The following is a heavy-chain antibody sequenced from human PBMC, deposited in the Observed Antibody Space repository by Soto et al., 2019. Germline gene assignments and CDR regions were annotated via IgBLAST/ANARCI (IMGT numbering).Heavy chain of an antibody. CDR2: IYWNDDK. CDR1: RFSLSTSGVG. CDR3: AHSDSTSRWTRVSWFDP. V-gene: IGHV2-5*01. D-gene: IGHD6-13*01. Sequence: QITLKESGPTLVKPTQTLTLTCTFSRFSLSTSGVGVGWIRQPPGKALEWLALIYWNDDKRYNPTLKSRLTINKNPSNNQVAPKMTNIKTVDTTTSVYAHSDSTSRWTRVSWFDPWGQGTLVTVSS. J-gene: IGHJ5*02.